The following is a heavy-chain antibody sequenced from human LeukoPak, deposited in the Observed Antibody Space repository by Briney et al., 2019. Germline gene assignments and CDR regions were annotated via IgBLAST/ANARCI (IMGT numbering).Heavy chain of an antibody. D-gene: IGHD3-22*01. V-gene: IGHV4-59*12. J-gene: IGHJ4*02. CDR1: GFTFSDYY. CDR3: ARGFYDSSGYSSPFDS. Sequence: GSLRLSCAASGFTFSDYYMSWIRQPPGKGLEWIGYIYYSGSTNYNPSLKSRVTMSIDTSNNHFSLRLSSVTAADTAMYYCARGFYDSSGYSSPFDSWGQGTLVTVSS. CDR2: IYYSGST.